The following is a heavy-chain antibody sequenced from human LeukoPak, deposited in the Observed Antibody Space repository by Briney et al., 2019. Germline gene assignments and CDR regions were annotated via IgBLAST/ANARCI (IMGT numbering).Heavy chain of an antibody. Sequence: PSETLSLTCTVSGGSISSGGYYWSWIRQPPGKGLEWIGYTYHSGSTYYNPSLKSRVTISVDRSKNQFSLKLSSVTAADTAVYYCARANQNNSPGAFDIWGQGTMVTVSS. V-gene: IGHV4-30-2*01. CDR1: GGSISSGGYY. CDR2: TYHSGST. D-gene: IGHD4-23*01. CDR3: ARANQNNSPGAFDI. J-gene: IGHJ3*02.